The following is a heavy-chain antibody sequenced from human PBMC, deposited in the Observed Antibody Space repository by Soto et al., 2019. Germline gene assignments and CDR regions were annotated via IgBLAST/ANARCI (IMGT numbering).Heavy chain of an antibody. CDR3: AKKGSPSGDHKNWYFDL. V-gene: IGHV1-18*01. CDR2: ISAYNGNT. CDR1: GYTFTSYG. D-gene: IGHD1-26*01. J-gene: IGHJ2*01. Sequence: ASVKVSCKASGYTFTSYGISWVRQAPGQGLEWMGWISAYNGNTNYAQNFQGRVSMTTDSSTTTAYMELRNLRSDDTAVYYCAKKGSPSGDHKNWYFDLWGRGALVTVSS.